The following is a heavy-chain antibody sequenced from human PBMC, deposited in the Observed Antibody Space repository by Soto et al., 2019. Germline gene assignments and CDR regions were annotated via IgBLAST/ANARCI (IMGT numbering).Heavy chain of an antibody. Sequence: ASVKVSCKASGYTFTTFGISWVRQAPGQGLEWMGWIDPKNGNTKDAQKFQGRVTMTTDTSTSTAYMELRSLRSDDTAVYFCAKEYCDTSRCFLPDYWGQGALDTVSS. V-gene: IGHV1-18*01. CDR2: IDPKNGNT. D-gene: IGHD2-2*01. CDR3: AKEYCDTSRCFLPDY. J-gene: IGHJ4*02. CDR1: GYTFTTFG.